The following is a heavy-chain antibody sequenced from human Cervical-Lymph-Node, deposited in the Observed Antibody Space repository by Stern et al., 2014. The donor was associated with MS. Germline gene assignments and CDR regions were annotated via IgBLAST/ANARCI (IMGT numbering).Heavy chain of an antibody. J-gene: IGHJ4*02. Sequence: VQLLESGAEVKKPGESLKLSCKGSGYSFTAYWIAWVRQLPGKGLEWMGISYPGDSDTGYSPSCQGQVTISADKSISTAYLQWSSLKASDTAMYYCARDYGDYAFDYWGQGTLVTVSS. CDR3: ARDYGDYAFDY. D-gene: IGHD4-17*01. CDR2: SYPGDSDT. CDR1: GYSFTAYW. V-gene: IGHV5-51*01.